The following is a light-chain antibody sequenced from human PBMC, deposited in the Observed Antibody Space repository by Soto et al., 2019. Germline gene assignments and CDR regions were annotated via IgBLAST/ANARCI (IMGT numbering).Light chain of an antibody. CDR2: QVT. V-gene: IGLV2-8*01. Sequence: QSALTQPPSASGSPGQSVTISCTGTSSDVGAYAFVSWFQQHPGKAPKLIIYQVTKRPSGVPDRFSGSRSGNTASLTVSGHQAEDEADYYCSSYVVSYKWVFGGGTKLTVL. J-gene: IGLJ3*02. CDR1: SSDVGAYAF. CDR3: SSYVVSYKWV.